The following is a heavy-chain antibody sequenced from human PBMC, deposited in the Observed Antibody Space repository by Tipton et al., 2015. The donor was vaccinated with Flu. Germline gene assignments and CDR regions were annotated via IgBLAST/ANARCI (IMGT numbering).Heavy chain of an antibody. Sequence: SLRLSCAASGFTFIRYAMSWVRQAPGKGLEWVSSISNSGRSTYYADSVKGRFPISRDYYKVYLQMNSLRADDTAVYSCAKVIPELVAGIDSWGQGTLVTVSS. CDR1: GFTFIRYA. CDR2: ISNSGRST. V-gene: IGHV3-23*01. J-gene: IGHJ4*02. CDR3: AKVIPELVAGIDS. D-gene: IGHD6-19*01.